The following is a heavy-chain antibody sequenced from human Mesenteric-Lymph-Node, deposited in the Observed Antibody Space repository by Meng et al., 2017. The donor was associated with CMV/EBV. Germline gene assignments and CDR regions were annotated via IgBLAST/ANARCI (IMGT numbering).Heavy chain of an antibody. CDR1: GFTFSDYW. CDR2: IKEEGGEK. CDR3: AREYSSGYYQYFDY. J-gene: IGHJ4*02. D-gene: IGHD3-22*01. Sequence: TSGFTFSDYWMTWVRQAPGKGLEWVANIKEEGGEKYYVDSVKGRFTISRDNAKNLLNLQMNSLRVEDTAVYYCAREYSSGYYQYFDYWGQGTLVTVSS. V-gene: IGHV3-7*01.